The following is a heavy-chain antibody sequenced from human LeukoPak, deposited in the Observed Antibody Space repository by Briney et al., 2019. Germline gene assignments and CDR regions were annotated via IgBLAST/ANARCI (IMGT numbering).Heavy chain of an antibody. J-gene: IGHJ4*02. D-gene: IGHD2-15*01. Sequence: PGGSLRLSCAASGFTFSSYCMHCVRQAPGNWLEWVAVISYDGSNKYYADSVKGRFTISRDNSKNTLYLQMNSLRTEDTAVYYCAKGAVYCTGTGCYFFDYWGQGTLVTVSS. CDR1: GFTFSSYC. CDR2: ISYDGSNK. CDR3: AKGAVYCTGTGCYFFDY. V-gene: IGHV3-30*18.